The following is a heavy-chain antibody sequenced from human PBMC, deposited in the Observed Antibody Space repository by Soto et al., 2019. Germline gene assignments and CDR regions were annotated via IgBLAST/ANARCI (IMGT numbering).Heavy chain of an antibody. CDR3: ARQGVVVAAATVMDY. V-gene: IGHV4-39*01. D-gene: IGHD2-15*01. CDR1: GGSISSSSYY. J-gene: IGHJ4*02. Sequence: PSETLSLTCTVSGGSISSSSYYWGWIRQPPGKGLEWIGSIYYSGSTYYNPSLKSRVTISVDTSKNQFSLKLSSVTAADTAVYYCARQGVVVAAATVMDYWGQGTLVTV. CDR2: IYYSGST.